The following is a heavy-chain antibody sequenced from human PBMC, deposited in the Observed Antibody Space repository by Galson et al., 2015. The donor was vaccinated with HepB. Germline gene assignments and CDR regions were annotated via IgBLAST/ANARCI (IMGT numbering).Heavy chain of an antibody. V-gene: IGHV1-18*04. J-gene: IGHJ4*02. CDR3: ARDRPLRYCSGGSCYPYFDY. Sequence: QSGAEVKKPGESLRTSCKASGYTFTSYGISWVRQAPGQGLEWMGWISAYNGNTNYAQKLQGRVTMTTDTSTSTAYMELRSLRSDDTAVYYCARDRPLRYCSGGSCYPYFDYWGQGTLVTVSS. CDR1: GYTFTSYG. D-gene: IGHD2-15*01. CDR2: ISAYNGNT.